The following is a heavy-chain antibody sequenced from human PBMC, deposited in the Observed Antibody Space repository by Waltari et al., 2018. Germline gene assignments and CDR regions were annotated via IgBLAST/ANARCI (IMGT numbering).Heavy chain of an antibody. CDR3: ARASAFRDYYNVLTGYDPFDS. D-gene: IGHD3-9*01. Sequence: EVPSVQSGAEVKKHGESLTTYCKASGFRFTSYSIGWVRQMPGKGLEWVGIFHPGESEARYSPSFQGQVTISADKSLSTAYLQWTSLKASDSAIYYCARASAFRDYYNVLTGYDPFDSWGQGTLVSVSS. CDR2: FHPGESEA. J-gene: IGHJ4*02. V-gene: IGHV5-51*01. CDR1: GFRFTSYS.